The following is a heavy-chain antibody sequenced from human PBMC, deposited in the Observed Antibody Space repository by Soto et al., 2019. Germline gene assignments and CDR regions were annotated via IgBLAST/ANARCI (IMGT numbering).Heavy chain of an antibody. D-gene: IGHD3-10*01. CDR2: INHSGST. CDR1: GGSFSGYY. V-gene: IGHV4-34*01. CDR3: ARHPYYYGSGSYYNPYYYYYGMDV. J-gene: IGHJ6*02. Sequence: SETLSLTCAVYGGSFSGYYWSWIRQPPGKGLEWIGEINHSGSTNYNPSLKSRVTTSVDTSKSQFSLKLSSVTAADTAVYYCARHPYYYGSGSYYNPYYYYYGMDVWGQGTTVTVSS.